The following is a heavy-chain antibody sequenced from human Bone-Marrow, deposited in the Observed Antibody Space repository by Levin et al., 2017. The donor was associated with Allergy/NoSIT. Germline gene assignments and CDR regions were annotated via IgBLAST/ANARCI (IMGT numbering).Heavy chain of an antibody. CDR2: IYSGGGV. CDR1: GFTVSNNF. Sequence: GGSLRLSCAVSGFTVSNNFMIWYRQAPGKGLEWVSLIYSGGGVYYADSVKGRFTISRDSSKNTLYLQMNSLRAEDTAAYYCARDRHCISNTCYGAWGQGTLVTVSS. V-gene: IGHV3-53*01. CDR3: ARDRHCISNTCYGA. J-gene: IGHJ5*02. D-gene: IGHD2/OR15-2a*01.